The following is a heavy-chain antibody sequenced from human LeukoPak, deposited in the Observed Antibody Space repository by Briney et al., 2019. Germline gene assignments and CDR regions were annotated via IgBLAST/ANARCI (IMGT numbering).Heavy chain of an antibody. Sequence: SDTLSLTCTVSGGFISSYYWSWIRQPPGKGLEWIGYIYYSGSTNYNPSLKRRVTISVDTPKNQFSLKLSSVTAADTAVYYCARLYPYYYGMDVWGQGNTVTVSS. J-gene: IGHJ6*02. V-gene: IGHV4-59*08. CDR3: ARLYPYYYGMDV. D-gene: IGHD5/OR15-5a*01. CDR1: GGFISSYY. CDR2: IYYSGST.